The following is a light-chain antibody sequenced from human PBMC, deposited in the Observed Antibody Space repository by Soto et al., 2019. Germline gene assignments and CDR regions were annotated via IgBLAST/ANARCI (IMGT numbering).Light chain of an antibody. CDR2: GAS. V-gene: IGKV3-20*01. Sequence: EIVLTQSPGTLSLSPGERATLSCRATQSVSSSYLAWYQQKPGQAPRLLIYGASNRVSGISDRFSGSGSGTDFTLSISRLEPEDFAVYYCQQYGTSPLFTFGPGTTVDLK. CDR1: QSVSSSY. J-gene: IGKJ3*01. CDR3: QQYGTSPLFT.